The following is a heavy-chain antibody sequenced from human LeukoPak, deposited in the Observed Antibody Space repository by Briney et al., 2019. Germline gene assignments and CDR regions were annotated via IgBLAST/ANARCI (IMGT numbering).Heavy chain of an antibody. V-gene: IGHV4-30-4*01. CDR2: IYFSGST. CDR1: GDSINDVNYY. Sequence: SQTLSLTCTVSGDSINDVNYYWSWIRQPPGKGLEWIGYIYFSGSTYYNPSLKSRVSITVDTSKSQFSLKLSPMTTADTAVYYCSRVGPQITTFDYWGRGALVTVSS. CDR3: SRVGPQITTFDY. J-gene: IGHJ4*02. D-gene: IGHD3-3*01.